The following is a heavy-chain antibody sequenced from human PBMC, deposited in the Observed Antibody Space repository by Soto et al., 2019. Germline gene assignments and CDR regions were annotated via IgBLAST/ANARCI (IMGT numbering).Heavy chain of an antibody. J-gene: IGHJ4*02. CDR2: IYYSGST. D-gene: IGHD3-3*01. V-gene: IGHV4-39*01. CDR1: GGSISSSSYY. Sequence: PSETLSLTCTVSGGSISSSSYYWGWIRQPPGKGLEWIGSIYYSGSTYYNPSLKSRVTISVDTSKNQFSLKLSSVTAADTAVYYCARHLRLTIFGVDNDYWGQGTLVTVSS. CDR3: ARHLRLTIFGVDNDY.